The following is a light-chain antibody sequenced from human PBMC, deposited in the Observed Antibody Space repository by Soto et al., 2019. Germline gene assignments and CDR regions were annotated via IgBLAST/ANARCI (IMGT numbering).Light chain of an antibody. Sequence: DIVLTQSPGTLSLSPGERDTLSCRASQSVSNNSLAWYQQKLCQAPRLLIYGASNRATGIPDRFSGSGSGTDFTLTISRLAPEEFPVYYCQQYRSSGTFGQGTKVEIK. V-gene: IGKV3-20*01. CDR1: QSVSNNS. CDR3: QQYRSSGT. CDR2: GAS. J-gene: IGKJ1*01.